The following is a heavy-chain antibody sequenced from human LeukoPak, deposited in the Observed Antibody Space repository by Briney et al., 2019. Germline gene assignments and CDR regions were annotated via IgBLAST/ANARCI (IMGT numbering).Heavy chain of an antibody. CDR1: GFTFSSYG. CDR3: AKGLVVPDY. Sequence: GRSLRLSCAASGFTFSSYGMHWVRQAPGEGLEWVAVISYDGSNKYYADSVKGRFTISRDNSKNTLYLQMNSLRAEDTAVYYCAKGLVVPDYWGQGTLVTVSS. D-gene: IGHD2-15*01. V-gene: IGHV3-30*18. CDR2: ISYDGSNK. J-gene: IGHJ4*02.